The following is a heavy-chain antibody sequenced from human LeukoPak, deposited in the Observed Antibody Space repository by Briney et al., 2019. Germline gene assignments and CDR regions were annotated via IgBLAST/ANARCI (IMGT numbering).Heavy chain of an antibody. V-gene: IGHV3-9*01. D-gene: IGHD2-8*02. CDR1: GFTFDDYA. Sequence: GGSLRLSCAASGFTFDDYAMHWVRQAPGKGLEWVSGISWNSGSIGYADSVKGRFTISRDNAKNSLYLQMNSLRAEDTAVYYCTGLADYYFDYWGQGTLVTVSS. J-gene: IGHJ4*02. CDR2: ISWNSGSI. CDR3: TGLADYYFDY.